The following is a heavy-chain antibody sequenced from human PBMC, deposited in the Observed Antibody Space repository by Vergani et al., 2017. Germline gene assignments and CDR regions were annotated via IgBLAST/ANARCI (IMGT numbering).Heavy chain of an antibody. CDR1: GFTFSSYS. CDR3: ARDDSYGSA. CDR2: ISSSSSTI. V-gene: IGHV3-48*04. J-gene: IGHJ4*02. Sequence: EVQLVESGGGLVQPGGSLRLSCAASGFTFSSYSMNWVRQAPGKGLEWVSYISSSSSTIYYADSVKGRFTISRDNAKNSLYLQMNSLRAEDTAVYYCARDDSYGSAWGQGTLVTVSS. D-gene: IGHD5-18*01.